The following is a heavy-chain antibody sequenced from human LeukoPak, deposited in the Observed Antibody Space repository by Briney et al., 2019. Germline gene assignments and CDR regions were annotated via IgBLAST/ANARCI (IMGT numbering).Heavy chain of an antibody. J-gene: IGHJ3*02. D-gene: IGHD1-26*01. CDR3: ATSSGSYYSLNAFDI. CDR2: IHPGRVYR. V-gene: IGHV1-8*01. CDR1: GYTFTDYD. Sequence: ASVKVSCKTSGYTFTDYDINGVRQAPGQGLEWMGYIHPGRVYRESAQKFQGRGTMSEDTSTDTAYMELSSLRSEDTAVYYCATSSGSYYSLNAFDIWGQGTMVTVSS.